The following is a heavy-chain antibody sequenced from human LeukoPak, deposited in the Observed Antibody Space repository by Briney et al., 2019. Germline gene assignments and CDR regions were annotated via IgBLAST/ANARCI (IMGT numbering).Heavy chain of an antibody. CDR3: AKGVVVVPALGDYFDY. CDR2: IYSGGST. J-gene: IGHJ4*02. CDR1: GFTVSSNY. D-gene: IGHD2-2*01. Sequence: GGSLRLSCAASGFTVSSNYMSWVRQAPGKGLEWVSVIYSGGSTYYADSVKGRFTISRDNSKNTLYLQMNSLRAEDTAAYYCAKGVVVVPALGDYFDYWGQGTLVTVSS. V-gene: IGHV3-53*01.